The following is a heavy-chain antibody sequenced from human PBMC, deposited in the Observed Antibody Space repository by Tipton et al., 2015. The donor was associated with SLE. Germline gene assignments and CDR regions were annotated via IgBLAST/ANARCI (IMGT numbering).Heavy chain of an antibody. J-gene: IGHJ6*02. V-gene: IGHV3-64*01. CDR1: GFTFSSYA. D-gene: IGHD6-6*01. CDR3: ARSLLAQLDYGMDV. Sequence: SLRLSCAASGFTFSSYAMHWVRQAPGRGLEYVSAISTNDGSTYYANSVKGRFTISRDNSKNTLYLQMNSLRPEDTAVYYCARSLLAQLDYGMDVWGQGTTVTVSS. CDR2: ISTNDGST.